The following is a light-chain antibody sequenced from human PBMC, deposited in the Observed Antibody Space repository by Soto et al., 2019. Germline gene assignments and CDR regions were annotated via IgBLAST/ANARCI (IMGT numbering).Light chain of an antibody. CDR2: DVS. CDR1: QSVYSY. J-gene: IGKJ4*01. CDR3: QHRNDWPFT. Sequence: EVVLAQSPATLSLSPGERATLSCRASQSVYSYLAWYQQKPGQPPRLLISDVSNRATGIPARFSGSGYGTDSTLTTSSPEPEDFAVYYAQHRNDWPFTFGGGTKVEIK. V-gene: IGKV3-11*01.